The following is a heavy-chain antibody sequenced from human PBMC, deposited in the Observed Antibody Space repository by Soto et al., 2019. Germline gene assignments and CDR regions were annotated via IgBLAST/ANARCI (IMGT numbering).Heavy chain of an antibody. D-gene: IGHD1-26*01. CDR1: VVSISSSSYY. V-gene: IGHV4-39*01. J-gene: IGHJ4*02. Sequence: SETLSLTCTVSVVSISSSSYYCGWIRQPPWKGLEWIGSIYYSGSTYYNPSLKSRVTISVDTSKNQFSLKLSSVTAADTAVYYCARLPFKWEQVRFGPGNYFHCLGQGTPVTVSS. CDR3: ARLPFKWEQVRFGPGNYFHC. CDR2: IYYSGST.